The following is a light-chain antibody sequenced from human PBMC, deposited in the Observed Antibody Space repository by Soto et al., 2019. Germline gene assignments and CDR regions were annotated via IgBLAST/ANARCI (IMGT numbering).Light chain of an antibody. V-gene: IGLV2-11*01. CDR1: SSDVGAYNY. J-gene: IGLJ2*01. Sequence: QSALTQPPSVSGSPGQSVSISCTGTSSDVGAYNYVSWYQQHPGKAPKLMIYDVNRRPSGVPDRFSGSKSGNTASLTISGLQAEDEADYYCSSNAASYTVIFGGGTKVTVL. CDR2: DVN. CDR3: SSNAASYTVI.